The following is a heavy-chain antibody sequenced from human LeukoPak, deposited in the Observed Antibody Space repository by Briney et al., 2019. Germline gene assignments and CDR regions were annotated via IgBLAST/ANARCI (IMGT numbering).Heavy chain of an antibody. D-gene: IGHD1-26*01. J-gene: IGHJ4*02. Sequence: GGSLRLSCAASGFIFSNYAMQWVRQAPGMGLEWVAFIRYDGGNTYYADSVKGRFTISRDNSKNTLYLQMNSLRAEDTAVYYCARDMGYSGSSPIEYWGQGSLVTVSS. CDR1: GFIFSNYA. CDR2: IRYDGGNT. V-gene: IGHV3-30*02. CDR3: ARDMGYSGSSPIEY.